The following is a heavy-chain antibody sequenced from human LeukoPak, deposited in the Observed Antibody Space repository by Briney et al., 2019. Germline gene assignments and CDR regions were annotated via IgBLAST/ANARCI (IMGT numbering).Heavy chain of an antibody. CDR3: AREHSYGLYYFDY. CDR1: GYSTSSGYY. Sequence: SETLSLTCTVSGYSTSSGYYWGWIRQPPGKGLEWIGSIYHSGSTYYNPSLKSRVTISVDTSKNQFSLKLSSVTAADTAVYYCAREHSYGLYYFDYWGQGTLVTVSS. V-gene: IGHV4-38-2*02. CDR2: IYHSGST. J-gene: IGHJ4*02. D-gene: IGHD5-18*01.